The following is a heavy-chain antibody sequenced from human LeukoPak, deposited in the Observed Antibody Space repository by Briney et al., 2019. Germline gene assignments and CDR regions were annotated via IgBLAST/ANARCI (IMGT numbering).Heavy chain of an antibody. CDR2: IYSSGST. D-gene: IGHD3-22*01. CDR3: ARESYYYDPSTTDYYYYGMDV. V-gene: IGHV4-59*01. Sequence: SETLSLTCTVSGGSISNYYWSWIRQPPGKGLEWIGYIYSSGSTNYNPSLKSRVTISVDTSKNQFSLKLSSVTAADTAVYYCARESYYYDPSTTDYYYYGMDVWGQGTTVTVSS. CDR1: GGSISNYY. J-gene: IGHJ6*02.